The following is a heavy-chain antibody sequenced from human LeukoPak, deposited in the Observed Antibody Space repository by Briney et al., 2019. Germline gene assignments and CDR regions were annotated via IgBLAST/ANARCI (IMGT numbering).Heavy chain of an antibody. Sequence: GGPLRLSCAASGFPFSSYGMHWVRQAPGKGLEWVAFIRYDGSNKYYADSVKGRFTISRDNSKNTLYLQMNSLRAEDTAVYYCTPTSYYFDYWGQGTLVTVSS. V-gene: IGHV3-30*02. CDR1: GFPFSSYG. CDR2: IRYDGSNK. CDR3: TPTSYYFDY. J-gene: IGHJ4*02.